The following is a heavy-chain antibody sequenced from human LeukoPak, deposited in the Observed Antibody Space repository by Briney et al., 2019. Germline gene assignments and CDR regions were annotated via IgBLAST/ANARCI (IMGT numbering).Heavy chain of an antibody. J-gene: IGHJ4*02. CDR3: ARADYYRFDY. D-gene: IGHD3-22*01. CDR1: GFTFTSYS. V-gene: IGHV3-21*05. Sequence: GGSLRLSRAASGFTFTSYSLNWVRQAPGKGLEWVSYITSSGNHIYYADSVKGRFTISRDNAKNSLYLQMNSLRAEDTAVYYCARADYYRFDYWGQGTLVTVSS. CDR2: ITSSGNHI.